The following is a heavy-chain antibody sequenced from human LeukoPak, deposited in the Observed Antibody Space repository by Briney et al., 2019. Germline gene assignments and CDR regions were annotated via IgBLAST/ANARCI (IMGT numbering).Heavy chain of an antibody. J-gene: IGHJ1*01. CDR1: GFTFSSYW. CDR2: IKQDGSEK. D-gene: IGHD5-12*01. V-gene: IGHV3-7*01. CDR3: ARDTYTGYDPTAYFQH. Sequence: GGSLRLSCAASGFTFSSYWMSWVRQAPGKGLEWVANIKQDGSEKYYVDSVKGRFTISRDNAKNSLCLQMNSLRVEDTAVYYCARDTYTGYDPTAYFQHWGQGTLVTVSS.